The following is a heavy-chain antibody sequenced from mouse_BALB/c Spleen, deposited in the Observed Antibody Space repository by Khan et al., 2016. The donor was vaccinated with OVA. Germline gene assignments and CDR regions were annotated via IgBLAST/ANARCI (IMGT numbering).Heavy chain of an antibody. Sequence: QMQLEESGPGLVAPSQSLSITCTVSGFSLSRYNIHWVRQPPGKGLEWLGMIWGGGGTDYNSTLKSRLSISKDNSKSQVFLKMNSLQTDETAMYYWARAYYRYDGYYVMDYWGQGTSVTVSS. CDR2: IWGGGGT. CDR1: GFSLSRYN. D-gene: IGHD2-14*01. J-gene: IGHJ4*01. V-gene: IGHV2-6-4*01. CDR3: ARAYYRYDGYYVMDY.